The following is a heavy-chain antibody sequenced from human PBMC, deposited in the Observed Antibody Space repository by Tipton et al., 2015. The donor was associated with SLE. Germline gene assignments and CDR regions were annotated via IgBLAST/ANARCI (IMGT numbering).Heavy chain of an antibody. CDR2: ISYDGSNK. CDR1: GFTFSSYG. V-gene: IGHV3-30*18. CDR3: AKEGMVRGVHLDY. D-gene: IGHD3-10*01. Sequence: SLRLSCAASGFTFSSYGMHWVRQAPGKGLEWVAVISYDGSNKYYADSVKGRFTISRDNSKNTLYLQMNSLRAEDTAVYYCAKEGMVRGVHLDYWGQGTLVTVSS. J-gene: IGHJ4*02.